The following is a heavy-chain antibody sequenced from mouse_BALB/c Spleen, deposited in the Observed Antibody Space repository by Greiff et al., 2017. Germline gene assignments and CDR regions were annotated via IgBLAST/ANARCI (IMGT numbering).Heavy chain of an antibody. J-gene: IGHJ3*01. CDR3: ARPYDYGAWFAY. D-gene: IGHD2-4*01. Sequence: EVQLQQSGAELVKPGASVKLSCTASGFNIKDTYMHWVKQRPEQGLEWIGRIDPANGNTKYDPKFQGKATITADTSSNTAYLQLSSLTSEDTAVYYCARPYDYGAWFAYWGQGTLVTVSA. CDR2: IDPANGNT. V-gene: IGHV14-3*02. CDR1: GFNIKDTY.